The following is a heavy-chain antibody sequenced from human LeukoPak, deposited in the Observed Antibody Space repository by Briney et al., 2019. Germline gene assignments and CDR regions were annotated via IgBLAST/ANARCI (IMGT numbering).Heavy chain of an antibody. J-gene: IGHJ6*03. D-gene: IGHD3-10*01. CDR2: TFTSGST. CDR3: AGASFGLVRGPHSSFYYMDV. CDR1: GGSISNYY. Sequence: SETLSLTCTVSGGSISNYYWSWIRQSPGKGLEWIGYTFTSGSTNYNPSLKSRVTISIDPSGNQFSLWLSPVTAADTAVYYCAGASFGLVRGPHSSFYYMDVWGKGTTVIVSS. V-gene: IGHV4-4*09.